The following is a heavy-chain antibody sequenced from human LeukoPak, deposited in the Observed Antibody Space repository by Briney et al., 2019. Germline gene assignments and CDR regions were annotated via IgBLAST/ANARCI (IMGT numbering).Heavy chain of an antibody. D-gene: IGHD1-26*01. Sequence: SETLSLTCAVYGGSFSGYYWSWIRQPPGKGLEWIGEINHSGSTNYNPSLKSRVTISVDTSKNQFSLKLSSVTAADTAVYYCARATGELLVGATIYYYYYMDVWGKGTTVTVSS. CDR2: INHSGST. CDR3: ARATGELLVGATIYYYYYMDV. V-gene: IGHV4-34*01. CDR1: GGSFSGYY. J-gene: IGHJ6*03.